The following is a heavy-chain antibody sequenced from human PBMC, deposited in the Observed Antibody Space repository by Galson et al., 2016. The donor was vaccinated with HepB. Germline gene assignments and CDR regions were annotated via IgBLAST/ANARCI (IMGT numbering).Heavy chain of an antibody. CDR1: GFTFSSYS. CDR3: AREGMTTVAMLDY. Sequence: SLRLSCAASGFTFSSYSMDWVRQAPGEGPEWVSSIVSRGSHMFYADSLKGRFTISRDNTKNSLFLQMSSLRAEDTAVYYCAREGMTTVAMLDYWGQGTLVTVAS. J-gene: IGHJ4*02. D-gene: IGHD4-23*01. CDR2: IVSRGSHM. V-gene: IGHV3-21*01.